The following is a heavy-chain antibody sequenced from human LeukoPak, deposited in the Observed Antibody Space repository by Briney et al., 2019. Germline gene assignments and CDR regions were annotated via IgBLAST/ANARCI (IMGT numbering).Heavy chain of an antibody. D-gene: IGHD2-15*01. CDR1: GFTFSSYW. CDR3: AREGCSGGSCYSVPPNY. Sequence: GGSLRLSCATSGFTFSSYWMSWVRQAPGKGLEWVANIKQDGSEKYYVDSVKGRFTISRDNAKNSLYLQMNSLRAEDTAVYYCAREGCSGGSCYSVPPNYWGEGTLVTVSS. V-gene: IGHV3-7*01. J-gene: IGHJ4*02. CDR2: IKQDGSEK.